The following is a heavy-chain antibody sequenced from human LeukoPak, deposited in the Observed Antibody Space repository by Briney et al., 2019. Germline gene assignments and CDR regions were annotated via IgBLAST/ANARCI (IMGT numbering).Heavy chain of an antibody. J-gene: IGHJ3*02. CDR3: ARQAKTGSDAFDI. CDR1: GFTFSSYG. V-gene: IGHV3-30*02. Sequence: GGSLRLSCAASGFTFSSYGMHWVRQAPGKGLEWVAFIRYDGSNKYYADSVKGRFTISRDNAKNSLYLQMNSLRAEDTAVYYCARQAKTGSDAFDIWGQGTMVTVSS. CDR2: IRYDGSNK.